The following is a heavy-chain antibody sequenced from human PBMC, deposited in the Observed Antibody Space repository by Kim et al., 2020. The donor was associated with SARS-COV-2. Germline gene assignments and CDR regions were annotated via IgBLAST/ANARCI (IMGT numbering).Heavy chain of an antibody. CDR3: ARATHGVPYYYGSGSYVFDY. V-gene: IGHV4-4*07. Sequence: SETLSLTCTVSGGSISSYYWSWIRQPAGKGLEWIGRIYTSGSTNYNPSLKSRVTMSVDTSKNQFSLKLSSVTAADTAVYYCARATHGVPYYYGSGSYVFDYWGQGTLVTVSS. J-gene: IGHJ4*02. CDR2: IYTSGST. D-gene: IGHD3-10*01. CDR1: GGSISSYY.